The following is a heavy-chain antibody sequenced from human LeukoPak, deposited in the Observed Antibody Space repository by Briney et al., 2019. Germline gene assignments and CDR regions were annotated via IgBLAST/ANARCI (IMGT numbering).Heavy chain of an antibody. D-gene: IGHD6-19*01. CDR1: GGSISTSNYY. Sequence: PSETLSLTCTVSGGSISTSNYYWSWIRQPPGKGLEWIGEINHSGSTNYNPSLKSRVTISVDTSKNQFSLKLSSVTAADTAVYYCARGWQWLVYNXXDYXXXGTXVTVSS. J-gene: IGHJ4*02. V-gene: IGHV4-39*07. CDR2: INHSGST. CDR3: ARGWQWLVYNXXDY.